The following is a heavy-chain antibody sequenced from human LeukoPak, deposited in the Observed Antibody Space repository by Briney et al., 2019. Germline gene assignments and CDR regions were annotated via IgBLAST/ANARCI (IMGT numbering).Heavy chain of an antibody. CDR2: IIPLFGTG. CDR3: APGYSSSWTHNWLDP. D-gene: IGHD6-13*01. V-gene: IGHV1-69*13. J-gene: IGHJ5*02. CDR1: GGTFSSYG. Sequence: SVKVSCKASGGTFSSYGISWVRQAPGQGLEWMGWIIPLFGTGRYAQEFQGRVTITADESTSTVYMELSSLRSEDTAVYYCAPGYSSSWTHNWLDPWGQGTLVTVSS.